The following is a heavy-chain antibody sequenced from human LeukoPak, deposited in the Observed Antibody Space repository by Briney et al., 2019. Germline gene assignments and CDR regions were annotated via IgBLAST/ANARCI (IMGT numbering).Heavy chain of an antibody. Sequence: SETLSLTCAVYGGSFSGYYWSWIRQPPGRGLEWIGEINHSGSTNYNPSLKSRVTISVDTSKNQFSLKLSSVTAADTAVYYCARGRPRTDYWGQGTLVTVSS. D-gene: IGHD1-1*01. J-gene: IGHJ4*02. CDR3: ARGRPRTDY. CDR1: GGSFSGYY. CDR2: INHSGST. V-gene: IGHV4-34*01.